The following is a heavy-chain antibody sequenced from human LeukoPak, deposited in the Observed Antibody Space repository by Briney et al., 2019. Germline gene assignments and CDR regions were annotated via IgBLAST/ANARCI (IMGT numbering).Heavy chain of an antibody. D-gene: IGHD3-9*01. CDR3: ARGGYDILTGYYTDFDY. Sequence: GGSLRLSCAASGFTFSDYWMHWVRQVPGEGLVWVSRISGDGTKTAYAGSVKGRFTISRDNAKNSLYVQMNSLRAEDTALYHCARGGYDILTGYYTDFDYWGQGTLVTVSS. CDR2: ISGDGTKT. CDR1: GFTFSDYW. V-gene: IGHV3-74*01. J-gene: IGHJ4*02.